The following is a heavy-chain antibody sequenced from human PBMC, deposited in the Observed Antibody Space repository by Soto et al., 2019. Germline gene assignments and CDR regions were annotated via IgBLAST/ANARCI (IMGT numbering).Heavy chain of an antibody. Sequence: GGSLRLSCAASGFTFGNAWINWVRQAPGKGLEWVGRIKSKTDGGTTDFAAPVKGRFAISRDDSKNILYLQMNSLKIEDTAVYYCTTDSYGTMTVVRFDYWGHGTLVTVFS. CDR2: IKSKTDGGTT. CDR3: TTDSYGTMTVVRFDY. D-gene: IGHD3-22*01. J-gene: IGHJ4*01. V-gene: IGHV3-15*07. CDR1: GFTFGNAW.